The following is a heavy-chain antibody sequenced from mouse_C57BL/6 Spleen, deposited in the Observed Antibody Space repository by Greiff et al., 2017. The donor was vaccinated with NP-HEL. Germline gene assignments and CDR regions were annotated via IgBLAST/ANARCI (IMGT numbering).Heavy chain of an antibody. V-gene: IGHV1-82*01. D-gene: IGHD2-4*01. Sequence: VQLQQSGPELVKPEASVKISCKASGYAFSSSWMNWVKQRPGKGLEWIGRIYPGDGDTNYNGKFKGKATLTADKSSSTAYMQLSSLTSEDSAVYFCARGGLYYDYAYFDYWGQGTTLTVSS. CDR1: GYAFSSSW. J-gene: IGHJ2*01. CDR2: IYPGDGDT. CDR3: ARGGLYYDYAYFDY.